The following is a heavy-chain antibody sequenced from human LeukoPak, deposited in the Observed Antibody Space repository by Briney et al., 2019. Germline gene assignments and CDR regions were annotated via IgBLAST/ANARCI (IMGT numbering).Heavy chain of an antibody. Sequence: GESLKISCKGSGYSFTSYWIGWVRQMPAKGLEWMGIIYPGDSDTRYSPSFQGQVTISADKSISTAYLQWSSLKASDTAMYYCARLNYCSSTSCYCSYWGQGTLVTVSS. J-gene: IGHJ4*02. CDR3: ARLNYCSSTSCYCSY. D-gene: IGHD2-2*01. CDR1: GYSFTSYW. V-gene: IGHV5-51*01. CDR2: IYPGDSDT.